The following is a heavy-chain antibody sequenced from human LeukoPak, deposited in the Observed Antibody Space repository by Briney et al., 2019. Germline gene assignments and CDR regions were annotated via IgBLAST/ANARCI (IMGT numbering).Heavy chain of an antibody. D-gene: IGHD3-22*01. Sequence: GGSLRLSCAASGFNFSNAWMSWVRQAPGKGLEWVGFIRSKASGGTTEYAASVKGRFTISSDDSKSCAYLQMNSLKTEDTAVYYCTRDDSGGYYLNWGQGTLVTVSS. CDR1: GFNFSNAW. CDR3: TRDDSGGYYLN. J-gene: IGHJ4*02. CDR2: IRSKASGGTT. V-gene: IGHV3-49*04.